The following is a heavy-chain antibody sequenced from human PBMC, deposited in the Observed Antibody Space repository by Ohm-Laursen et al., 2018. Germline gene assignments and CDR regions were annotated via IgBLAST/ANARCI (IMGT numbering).Heavy chain of an antibody. J-gene: IGHJ4*02. V-gene: IGHV3-21*01. CDR1: GFTFSTYE. CDR3: AKDDYDRVSSGYYFDY. CDR2: ISSTSNHI. Sequence: SLRLSCAASGFTFSTYEMNWVRQAPGKGLEWVASISSTSNHIHYVDSVWGRFTISRDNAENSLYLEMNSLRVEDTAVYYRAKDDYDRVSSGYYFDYWGQGTLVSVSS. D-gene: IGHD3-10*02.